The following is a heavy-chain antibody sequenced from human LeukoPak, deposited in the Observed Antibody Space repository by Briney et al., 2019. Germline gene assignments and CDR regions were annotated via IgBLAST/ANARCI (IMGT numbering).Heavy chain of an antibody. J-gene: IGHJ3*01. D-gene: IGHD2-2*01. CDR3: ARSGRKNIVVVPAAKKTFDV. Sequence: SETLSLTCAVYGGSFSGYYWSWIRQPPGKGLEWIGEINHSGSTNYNTSLKSRVTISLDTSKNQFSLRLISVTAADTAVYYCARSGRKNIVVVPAAKKTFDVWGQGTMVTVSS. CDR1: GGSFSGYY. CDR2: INHSGST. V-gene: IGHV4-34*01.